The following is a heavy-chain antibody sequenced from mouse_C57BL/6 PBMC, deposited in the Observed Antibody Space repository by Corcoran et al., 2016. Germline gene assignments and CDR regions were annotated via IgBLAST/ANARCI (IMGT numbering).Heavy chain of an antibody. V-gene: IGHV9-3*01. Sequence: QIQLVQSGPELKKPGETVKISCKASGYTFTTYGMSWVKQAPGKGLKWMGWINTYSGVPTYADDFKGRFAFSLETSASTAYLQINNLKKEDTATYFCARDYYGSSFYAMDYWGQGTSVTVSS. CDR1: GYTFTTYG. CDR2: INTYSGVP. D-gene: IGHD1-1*01. CDR3: ARDYYGSSFYAMDY. J-gene: IGHJ4*01.